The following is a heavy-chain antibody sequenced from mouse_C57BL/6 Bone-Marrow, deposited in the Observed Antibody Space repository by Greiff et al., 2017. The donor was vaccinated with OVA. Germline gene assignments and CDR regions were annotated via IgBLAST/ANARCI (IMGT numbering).Heavy chain of an antibody. CDR2: IDPSDSYT. Sequence: QVQLQQPGAELVMPGASVKLSCKASGYTFTSYWMHWVKQRPGQGLEWIGEIDPSDSYTNYNEKFKGKSTLTVDKSSSTAYMQLSSLTSEDSAVYDGARGYYDDGYYYAMDYWGQGTSVTVSS. V-gene: IGHV1-69*01. D-gene: IGHD2-4*01. J-gene: IGHJ4*01. CDR3: ARGYYDDGYYYAMDY. CDR1: GYTFTSYW.